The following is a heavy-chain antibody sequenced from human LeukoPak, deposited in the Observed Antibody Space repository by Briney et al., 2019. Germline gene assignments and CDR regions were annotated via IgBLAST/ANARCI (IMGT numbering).Heavy chain of an antibody. D-gene: IGHD2-21*02. V-gene: IGHV3-74*01. Sequence: GSLRLSCAASGFTFSSYWMHWVRQAPGKGLVWVSRIKSDGSSTTYADSVKGRFTISRDNAKNTLYLQMNSLRAEDTAVYYCSRDSLSSCGGDCYSGLDVWGQGTTVTVSS. CDR3: SRDSLSSCGGDCYSGLDV. J-gene: IGHJ6*02. CDR1: GFTFSSYW. CDR2: IKSDGSST.